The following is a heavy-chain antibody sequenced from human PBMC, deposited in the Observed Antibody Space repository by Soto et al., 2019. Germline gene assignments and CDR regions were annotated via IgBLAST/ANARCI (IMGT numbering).Heavy chain of an antibody. CDR1: GYSFTSYW. Sequence: GESLKISCKGSGYSFTSYWIGWVRQMPGKGLEWMGIIYPGDSDTRYSPSFQGQVTISADKSISTAYLQWSSLKASDTAMYYCARDSSCCSGSSYSAGVYYYGMDVWGQGTTVTVSS. CDR2: IYPGDSDT. J-gene: IGHJ6*02. D-gene: IGHD2-15*01. V-gene: IGHV5-51*01. CDR3: ARDSSCCSGSSYSAGVYYYGMDV.